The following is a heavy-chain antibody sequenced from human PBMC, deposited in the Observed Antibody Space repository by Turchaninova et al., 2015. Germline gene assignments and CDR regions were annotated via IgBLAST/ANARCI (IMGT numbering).Heavy chain of an antibody. CDR2: IVRRGRS. V-gene: IGHV4-38-2*01. D-gene: IGHD3-22*01. Sequence: QVQLQESGPGLVKPSETLSLTCAVPGYPTSRGYYWGWVRQPPGKGVEWIGSIVRRGRSYYNPSLKSRVAISADTSKNQFSLNLSSVTAADTAVYFCATVPFPRYYYDSSGFSDYWGQGTLVTVSS. CDR3: ATVPFPRYYYDSSGFSDY. J-gene: IGHJ4*02. CDR1: GYPTSRGYY.